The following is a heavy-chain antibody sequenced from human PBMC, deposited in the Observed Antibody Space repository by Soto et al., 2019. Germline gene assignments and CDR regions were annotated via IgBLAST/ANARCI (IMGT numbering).Heavy chain of an antibody. J-gene: IGHJ3*02. CDR3: ARDDAFDNENGFDM. Sequence: GGSLRLSCAVSGFPFSFYGFHWVRQSPGRGLEWLGVIVSDGSAIYHADSLEGRFFISRDNSKDILYLQMNRLRVEDTGVYYCARDDAFDNENGFDMWGQGTMVTVSS. CDR2: IVSDGSAI. CDR1: GFPFSFYG. V-gene: IGHV3-33*01. D-gene: IGHD3-3*02.